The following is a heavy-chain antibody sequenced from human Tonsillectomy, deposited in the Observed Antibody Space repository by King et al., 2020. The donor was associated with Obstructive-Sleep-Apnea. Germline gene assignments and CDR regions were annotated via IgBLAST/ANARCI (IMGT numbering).Heavy chain of an antibody. CDR1: GGSISSDLW. V-gene: IGHV4-4*02. CDR2: IYQNGRT. J-gene: IGHJ4*02. CDR3: AREGFLQGFDY. Sequence: VQLQESGPGLVKPSGTLSLTCAVSGGSISSDLWWSWVRQAPGKGLEWIGEIYQNGRTNYNPSLKSRVTISIDKSKNQFSLKLNSVTVADTAVYYCAREGFLQGFDYWGQGTLVTVSS.